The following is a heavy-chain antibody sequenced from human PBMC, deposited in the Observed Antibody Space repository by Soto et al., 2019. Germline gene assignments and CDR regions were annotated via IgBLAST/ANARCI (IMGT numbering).Heavy chain of an antibody. CDR3: AKDQGIAASHGVD. V-gene: IGHV3-30*18. J-gene: IGHJ3*01. CDR2: ISNDGSDK. Sequence: QVQLVESGGGVVQPGRSLRLSCAASGFTFNNYGMHWVRQAPGKGLEWVATISNDGSDKYYADSVKGRLTISRDNSKNTVYLQMNGLRSEDTALYYCAKDQGIAASHGVDWGQGTMVTVSS. CDR1: GFTFNNYG. D-gene: IGHD6-13*01.